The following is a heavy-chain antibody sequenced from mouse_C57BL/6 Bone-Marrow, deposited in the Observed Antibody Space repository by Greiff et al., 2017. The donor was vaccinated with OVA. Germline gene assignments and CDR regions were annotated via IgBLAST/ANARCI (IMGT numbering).Heavy chain of an antibody. V-gene: IGHV5-17*01. CDR1: GFTFSDYG. Sequence: EVQRVESGGGLVKPGGSLKLSCAASGFTFSDYGMHWVRQAPEKGLEWVAYISSGSSNIYYADTVKGRFTISRDNAKSTLFLQMTSLRSEDTAMYYCARRRLAAWFAYWGTGTLVTVSA. CDR3: ARRRLAAWFAY. CDR2: ISSGSSNI. J-gene: IGHJ3*01.